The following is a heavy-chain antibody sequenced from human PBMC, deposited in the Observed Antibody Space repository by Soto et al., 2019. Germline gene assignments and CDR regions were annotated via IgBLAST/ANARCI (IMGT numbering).Heavy chain of an antibody. CDR3: ARDTLSPPQFGELLYRMGGMWFDP. CDR2: IIPIFGTA. V-gene: IGHV1-69*01. J-gene: IGHJ5*02. Sequence: QVQLVQSGAEVQKPGSSVKVSCKASGGTFSSYAISWVRQAPGQGLEWMGGIIPIFGTANYAQKFQGRVTITADESTSTAYMELSSLRSEDTAVYYCARDTLSPPQFGELLYRMGGMWFDPWGQGTLVTVSS. CDR1: GGTFSSYA. D-gene: IGHD3-10*01.